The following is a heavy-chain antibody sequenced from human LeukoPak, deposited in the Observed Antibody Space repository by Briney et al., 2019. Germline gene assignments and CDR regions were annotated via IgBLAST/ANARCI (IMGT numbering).Heavy chain of an antibody. J-gene: IGHJ4*02. CDR2: IYYSGST. D-gene: IGHD3-3*01. V-gene: IGHV4-59*08. CDR3: ARHHFASTIFGVYPYFDY. CDR1: GGSISSYY. Sequence: PSETLSLTCTVSGGSISSYYWSWIRQPPGKGLEWIGYIYYSGSTNYNPSLKSRVTISVDTSKNQFSLKLSSVTAAGTAAYYCARHHFASTIFGVYPYFDYWGQGTLVTVSS.